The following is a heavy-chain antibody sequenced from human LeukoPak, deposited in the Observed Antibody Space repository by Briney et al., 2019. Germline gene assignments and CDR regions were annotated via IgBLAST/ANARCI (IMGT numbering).Heavy chain of an antibody. CDR1: GFTFSSYA. CDR2: ISGSGGST. D-gene: IGHD3-10*01. CDR3: AKMVGFFNYFDC. V-gene: IGHV3-23*01. J-gene: IGHJ4*02. Sequence: HPGGSLRLSCATSGFTFSSYAMSWVRQAPGKGPEWVSAISGSGGSTYYADSVKGRFTISRDNSKNTLYLQMNSLRAEDTAVYYCAKMVGFFNYFDCWGQGTLVTVSS.